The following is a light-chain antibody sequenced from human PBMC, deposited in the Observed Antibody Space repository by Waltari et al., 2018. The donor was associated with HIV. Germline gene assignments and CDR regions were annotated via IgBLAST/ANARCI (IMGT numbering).Light chain of an antibody. CDR2: YDV. Sequence: SYVLAQPPSVSVAPGKPATITWGGDNIGGKSVHWYQQKAGQAPVLVIYYDVDRPSGIPERFSGSNTGNTATLTISRVEAGDEADYYCQVWDRSSDHLVFGGGTKLTVL. J-gene: IGLJ3*02. CDR3: QVWDRSSDHLV. CDR1: NIGGKS. V-gene: IGLV3-21*04.